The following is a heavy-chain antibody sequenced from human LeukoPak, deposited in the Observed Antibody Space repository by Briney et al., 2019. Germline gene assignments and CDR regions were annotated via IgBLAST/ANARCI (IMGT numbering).Heavy chain of an antibody. J-gene: IGHJ3*02. CDR2: ISAYNGNT. D-gene: IGHD3-10*01. CDR3: ARKGRIPTVRGDDAFDI. V-gene: IGHV1-18*01. Sequence: ASVKVSCKSSGYTFRNYGISWVRQAPGQGLEWMGWISAYNGNTNYAQKVQGRLTMTTDTSTNTAYMELRSLGSDDTAVYYCARKGRIPTVRGDDAFDIWGQGTVVTVSS. CDR1: GYTFRNYG.